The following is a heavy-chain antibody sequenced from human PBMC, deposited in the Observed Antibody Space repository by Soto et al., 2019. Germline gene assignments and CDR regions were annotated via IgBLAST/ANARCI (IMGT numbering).Heavy chain of an antibody. J-gene: IGHJ6*02. CDR2: FDPEDGET. D-gene: IGHD3-3*01. CDR1: GYTLTALS. CDR3: ATGYDFWSGYYYYYGMDV. V-gene: IGHV1-24*01. Sequence: ASVKVSCKVSGYTLTALSMHWVRQAPGKGLEWMGGFDPEDGETIYAQKFQGRVTMTEDTSTDTAYMELSSLRSEDTAVYYCATGYDFWSGYYYYYGMDVWGQGTTGTVSS.